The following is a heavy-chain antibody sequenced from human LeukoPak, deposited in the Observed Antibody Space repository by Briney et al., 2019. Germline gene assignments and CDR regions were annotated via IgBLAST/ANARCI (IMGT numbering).Heavy chain of an antibody. D-gene: IGHD3-16*02. J-gene: IGHJ4*02. CDR2: IYHSGST. CDR3: ARDLPSAFGSYRSYFDY. Sequence: PSETLSLTCAVSGGSISSSNWWSWVRQPPGKGLEWIGDIYHSGSTNYNPSLKSRVTISVDKSKNQFSLKLSSVTAADTAVYYCARDLPSAFGSYRSYFDYWGQGTLVTVSS. CDR1: GGSISSSNW. V-gene: IGHV4-4*02.